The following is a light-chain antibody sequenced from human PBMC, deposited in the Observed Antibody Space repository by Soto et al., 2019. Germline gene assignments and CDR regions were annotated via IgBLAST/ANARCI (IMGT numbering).Light chain of an antibody. V-gene: IGLV2-14*01. CDR2: DVS. Sequence: QSVLTQPASVSGSPGQSITISCTGTSSDVGAYNYVSWYQQHPGKAHKLMIYDVSNRPSGVSSRFSGSKSGNTASLTFSGLQAEDEADYYCSSYTTSSIYVFGTGTKVTVL. CDR1: SSDVGAYNY. CDR3: SSYTTSSIYV. J-gene: IGLJ1*01.